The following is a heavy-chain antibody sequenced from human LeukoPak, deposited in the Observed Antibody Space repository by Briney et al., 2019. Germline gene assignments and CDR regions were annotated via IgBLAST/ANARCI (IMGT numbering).Heavy chain of an antibody. CDR1: GFTVSSNY. CDR2: IYSGGST. D-gene: IGHD3-3*02. V-gene: IGHV3-53*01. J-gene: IGHJ6*02. Sequence: HPGGSLRLSCAASGFTVSSNYMSWVRQAPGKGLEWVSVIYSGGSTYYADSVKGRFTISRDNSKNTLYLQMNSLRAEDTAVYYCATLPIFDYCYYYGMDVWGQGTTVTVSS. CDR3: ATLPIFDYCYYYGMDV.